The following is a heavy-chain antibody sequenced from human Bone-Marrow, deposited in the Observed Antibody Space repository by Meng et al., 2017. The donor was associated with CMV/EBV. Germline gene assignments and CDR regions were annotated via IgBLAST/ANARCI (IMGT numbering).Heavy chain of an antibody. J-gene: IGHJ5*02. CDR3: AKMAKYCSSTSCYHSGFDP. D-gene: IGHD2-2*01. Sequence: SVKVSCKASGGTFSSYAISWVRQAPGQGLEWMGGIIPIFGTANYAQKFQGRVTITTDESTSTAYMELSSLRSEDTAVYYCAKMAKYCSSTSCYHSGFDPWGQGALVTVSS. CDR2: IIPIFGTA. CDR1: GGTFSSYA. V-gene: IGHV1-69*05.